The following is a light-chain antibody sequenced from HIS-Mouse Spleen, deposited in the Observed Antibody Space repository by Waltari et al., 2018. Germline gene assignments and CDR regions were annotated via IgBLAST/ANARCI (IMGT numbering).Light chain of an antibody. J-gene: IGLJ1*01. CDR1: ISNIGAGYD. Sequence: QSVLTQPPSVSGAPGPRVTIPCTGSISNIGAGYDVHWYQQLPGTAPKLLIYGNSNRPSGVPDRFSGSKSGTSASLAITGLQAEDEADYYCQSYDSSLSAHYVFGTGTKVTVL. V-gene: IGLV1-40*01. CDR2: GNS. CDR3: QSYDSSLSAHYV.